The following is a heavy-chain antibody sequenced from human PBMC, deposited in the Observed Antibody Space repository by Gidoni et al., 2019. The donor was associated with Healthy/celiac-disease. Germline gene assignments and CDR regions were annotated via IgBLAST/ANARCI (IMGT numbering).Heavy chain of an antibody. D-gene: IGHD6-13*01. CDR2: INHSGST. CDR3: ARGGGIAASDY. V-gene: IGHV4-34*01. Sequence: QVQLQQCGADLLKPSETLSLTFPVYGGSFSGYYWSWIRQPPGKGLEWIGEINHSGSTNYNPSLKSRVTISVDTSKNQFSLKLSSVTAADTAVYYCARGGGIAASDYWGQGTLVTVSS. J-gene: IGHJ4*02. CDR1: GGSFSGYY.